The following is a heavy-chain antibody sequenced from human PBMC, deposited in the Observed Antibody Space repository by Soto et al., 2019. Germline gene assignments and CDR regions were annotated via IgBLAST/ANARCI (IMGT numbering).Heavy chain of an antibody. J-gene: IGHJ5*02. D-gene: IGHD1-20*01. V-gene: IGHV3-48*01. CDR2: ISSSRSTI. CDR3: ARDLTPNTWNAVHWFDP. CDR1: GLTLGSYS. Sequence: GGALILSCGSSGLTLGSYSMQWVRQAPGKGLECVSYISSSRSTIYYADTVKGRFPISRDNAKTSLYLQMNSLRAEDTAVYYCARDLTPNTWNAVHWFDPWGQGTLVTVS.